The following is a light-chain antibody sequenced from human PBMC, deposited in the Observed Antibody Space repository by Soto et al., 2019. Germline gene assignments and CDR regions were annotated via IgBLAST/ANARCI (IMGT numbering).Light chain of an antibody. J-gene: IGLJ1*01. CDR2: IND. CDR1: SSNIGDNP. V-gene: IGLV1-44*01. CDR3: AAWDDRLNAL. Sequence: QSVLTQPPSASGAPGQRITISCSGSSSNIGDNPVNWYQQLPGAAPKLLIYINDQRPSGVPDRFSGSKSGTSASLAISGLQHEDEADYSCAAWDDRLNALFGTGTKVTVL.